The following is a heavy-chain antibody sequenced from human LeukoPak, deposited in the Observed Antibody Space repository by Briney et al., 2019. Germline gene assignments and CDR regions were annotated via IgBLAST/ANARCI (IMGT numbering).Heavy chain of an antibody. CDR1: GGSFSGYY. V-gene: IGHV4-34*01. Sequence: SETLSLTCAVYGGSFSGYYWSWIRQPPGKGLEWIGEINHSGSTNYNPSLKSRVTIPVDTSKNQFSLKLSSVTAADTAVYYCARLHFGYCSSTSCGYWGQGTLVPVSS. D-gene: IGHD2-2*03. J-gene: IGHJ4*02. CDR3: ARLHFGYCSSTSCGY. CDR2: INHSGST.